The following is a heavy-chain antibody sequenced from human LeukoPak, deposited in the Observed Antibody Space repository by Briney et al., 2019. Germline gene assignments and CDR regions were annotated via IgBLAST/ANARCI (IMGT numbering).Heavy chain of an antibody. CDR2: IYDSGST. Sequence: PSETLSLTCTVSGGSIRSSYYYWGWIRQPPGKGLEWIGSIYDSGSTYYNPSHKSRVTISVDTSKNQFSLKLSSVTAADTAVYYCARERSENHFDYWGQGTLVTVSS. CDR1: GGSIRSSYYY. D-gene: IGHD1-14*01. V-gene: IGHV4-39*07. CDR3: ARERSENHFDY. J-gene: IGHJ4*02.